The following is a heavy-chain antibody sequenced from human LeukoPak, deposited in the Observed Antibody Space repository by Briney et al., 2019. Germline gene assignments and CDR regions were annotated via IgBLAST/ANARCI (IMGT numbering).Heavy chain of an antibody. D-gene: IGHD3-22*01. CDR3: ARQDYYDSSGYENNWFDP. V-gene: IGHV4-39*01. Sequence: SETLSLTCTVSGGSISSSSYYWGWIRQPPGKGLEWIGSIYYSGSTYYSPSLKSRVTISVDTSKNQFSLKLSSVTAADTAVYYCARQDYYDSSGYENNWFDPWGQGTLVTVSS. J-gene: IGHJ5*02. CDR1: GGSISSSSYY. CDR2: IYYSGST.